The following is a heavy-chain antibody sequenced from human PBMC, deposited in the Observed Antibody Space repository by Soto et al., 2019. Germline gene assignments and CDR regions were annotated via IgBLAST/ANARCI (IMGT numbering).Heavy chain of an antibody. CDR1: GFTFSSYS. V-gene: IGHV3-48*01. J-gene: IGHJ5*02. Sequence: GALRLPRAAPGFTFSSYSINWGRQAPGKGLEWVSYISSSSSTIYYADSVKGRFTISRDNAKNSLYLQMNSLRAEDTAVYYCARRRTTRFDPWGQGTLVTVSS. CDR3: ARRRTTRFDP. CDR2: ISSSSSTI.